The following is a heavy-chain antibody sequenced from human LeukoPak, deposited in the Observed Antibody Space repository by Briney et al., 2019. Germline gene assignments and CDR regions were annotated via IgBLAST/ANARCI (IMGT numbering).Heavy chain of an antibody. CDR1: GGSINSYY. D-gene: IGHD1-1*01. V-gene: IGHV4-4*07. CDR2: IYASVNT. Sequence: PSETLSLTCTVSGGSINSYYWSWIRQPAGKGLQWIGHIYASVNTNYNPSLRSRVTMSVDTSKNQFSLKLSSVTAADTAVYYCARDKQLDWAHYYYYYMDVWGKGTTVTVSS. J-gene: IGHJ6*03. CDR3: ARDKQLDWAHYYYYYMDV.